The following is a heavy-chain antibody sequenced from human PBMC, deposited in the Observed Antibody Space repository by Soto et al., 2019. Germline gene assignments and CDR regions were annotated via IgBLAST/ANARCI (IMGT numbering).Heavy chain of an antibody. CDR3: VRPRPSGENYGMDV. CDR2: LYTEGTT. V-gene: IGHV3-53*01. J-gene: IGHJ6*02. CDR1: GLTVSHNY. D-gene: IGHD3-16*01. Sequence: GGSLRLSCVASGLTVSHNYMAWVRQAPEMGLEWVSILYTEGTTYYADSVKDRFTISRDSSKNTLFLQMDSLRAEDTAVYYCVRPRPSGENYGMDVWGQGTTVTVSS.